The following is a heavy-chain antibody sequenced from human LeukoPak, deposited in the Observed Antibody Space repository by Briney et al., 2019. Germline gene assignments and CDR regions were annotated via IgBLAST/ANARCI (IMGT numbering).Heavy chain of an antibody. J-gene: IGHJ5*02. D-gene: IGHD3-3*01. CDR1: GGSISSYY. CDR2: IDHGGST. V-gene: IGHV4-59*08. Sequence: PSETLSLTCTVSGGSISSYYWSWVRQPPGKRLEWIGNIDHGGSTNYNPSLKSRVTISVDLSKNQFFLRLNSVTAADTAVYHCARHQNFDFWSGSYSVEAVSQYKWFDPWGLGTQVIVSS. CDR3: ARHQNFDFWSGSYSVEAVSQYKWFDP.